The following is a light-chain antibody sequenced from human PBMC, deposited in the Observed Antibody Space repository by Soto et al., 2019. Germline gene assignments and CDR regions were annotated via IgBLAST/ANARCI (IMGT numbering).Light chain of an antibody. J-gene: IGKJ4*01. V-gene: IGKV1-33*01. CDR2: DTS. CDR3: QQYNNLPLT. Sequence: DIQMTQSPSSLSASVGDRVTITCQASHDISNYLSWYQQKPGKAPKLLIYDTSNLETGVPSRFGGSGSGTDFTFTISSLQPEDIATYYCQQYNNLPLTFGGGTKVEIK. CDR1: HDISNY.